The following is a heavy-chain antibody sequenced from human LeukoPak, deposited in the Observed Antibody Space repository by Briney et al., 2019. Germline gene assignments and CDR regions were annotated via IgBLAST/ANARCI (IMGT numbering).Heavy chain of an antibody. Sequence: ASVKVSCKASGYTFTGYYMHWVRQAPGQGLEWMGWINPNSGGTNYAQKFQGRVTITADESTSTAYMELSSLRSEDTAVYYCARTGTIFGVPSYFDYWGQGTLVTVSS. CDR1: GYTFTGYY. CDR3: ARTGTIFGVPSYFDY. J-gene: IGHJ4*02. V-gene: IGHV1-2*02. CDR2: INPNSGGT. D-gene: IGHD3-3*01.